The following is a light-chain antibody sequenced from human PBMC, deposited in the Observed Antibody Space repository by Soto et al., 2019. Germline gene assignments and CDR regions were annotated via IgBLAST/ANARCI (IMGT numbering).Light chain of an antibody. V-gene: IGLV2-8*01. Sequence: QSALTQPPSASGSPGQSVTISCTGTSSDVGGYNYVSWYQQHPDKAPKLMIYEVSTRPSGVPDRFSGSKSGNTASLTVSGLQAGDEADYYCSSYAGSDNLVFGGGTKVTVL. CDR1: SSDVGGYNY. CDR3: SSYAGSDNLV. CDR2: EVS. J-gene: IGLJ2*01.